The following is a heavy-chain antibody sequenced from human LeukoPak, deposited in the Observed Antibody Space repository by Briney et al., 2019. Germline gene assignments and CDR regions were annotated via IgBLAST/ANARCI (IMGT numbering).Heavy chain of an antibody. CDR3: ARGYCSGGSCYVRLGDY. Sequence: ASVKVSCKASGYTFTSYGISWVRQAPGQGLECMGWISAYNGNTNYAQKLQGRVTMTTDTSTSTAYMELRSLRSDDTAVYYCARGYCSGGSCYVRLGDYWGQGTLVTVSS. V-gene: IGHV1-18*01. CDR1: GYTFTSYG. D-gene: IGHD2-15*01. J-gene: IGHJ4*02. CDR2: ISAYNGNT.